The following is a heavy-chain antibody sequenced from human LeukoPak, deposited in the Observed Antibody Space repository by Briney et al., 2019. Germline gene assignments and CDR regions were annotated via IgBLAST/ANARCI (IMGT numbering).Heavy chain of an antibody. D-gene: IGHD3-22*01. Sequence: GGSLRLSCAASGFTFSDYGMHWVRQAPGKGLEWVAFIQYDGSNQFYADSVKGRFTISRENSKNTLYLQMNSLRAEDTAVYYCAKDRRHSDASGYYSHDGFDIWGQGTMVSVSS. CDR2: IQYDGSNQ. CDR1: GFTFSDYG. CDR3: AKDRRHSDASGYYSHDGFDI. V-gene: IGHV3-30*02. J-gene: IGHJ3*02.